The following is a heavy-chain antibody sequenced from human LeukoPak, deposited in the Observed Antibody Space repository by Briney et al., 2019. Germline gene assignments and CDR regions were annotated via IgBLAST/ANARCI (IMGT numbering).Heavy chain of an antibody. CDR2: INPSGGSA. J-gene: IGHJ4*02. CDR1: GYSFTSYY. Sequence: ASVTVSYKASGYSFTSYYMHWVRQAPRQGLEWMGIINPSGGSASYAQKFQGRVTMTSDTSTSTVYMEVSSLRSEDTAVYYCARVFTPGRFDYWGQGTLVTVSS. V-gene: IGHV1-46*01. CDR3: ARVFTPGRFDY.